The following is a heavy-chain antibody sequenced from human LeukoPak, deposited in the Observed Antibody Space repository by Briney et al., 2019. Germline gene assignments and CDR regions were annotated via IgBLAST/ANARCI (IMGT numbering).Heavy chain of an antibody. V-gene: IGHV6-1*01. CDR1: GESVSSNSAA. Sequence: SQTLSLICAISGESVSSNSAAWNWIRQSPSRGLEWLGRTYYRSKWYNDYAVSVKSRITINPDTSKNQFSLQLNSVTPEDTAVYYCAREVHDNGPGCFDYWGQGTLVTVSS. CDR3: AREVHDNGPGCFDY. D-gene: IGHD3-16*01. J-gene: IGHJ4*02. CDR2: TYYRSKWYN.